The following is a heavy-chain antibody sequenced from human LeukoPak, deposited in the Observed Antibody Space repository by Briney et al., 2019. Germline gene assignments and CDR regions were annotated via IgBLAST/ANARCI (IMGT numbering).Heavy chain of an antibody. CDR2: ISSSSSYI. J-gene: IGHJ5*02. CDR3: ARRELLRENWFDP. V-gene: IGHV3-21*01. Sequence: PGGSLRLSCAASGFTFSSYSMNWVRQAPGKGLEWVSSISSSSSYIYYADSVKGRFTISRDNAKNSLYLQMNSLRAEDTAVYYCARRELLRENWFDPWGQGTLVTVSS. D-gene: IGHD1-26*01. CDR1: GFTFSSYS.